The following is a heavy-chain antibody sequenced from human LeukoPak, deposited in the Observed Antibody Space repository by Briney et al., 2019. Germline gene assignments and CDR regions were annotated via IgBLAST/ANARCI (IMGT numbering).Heavy chain of an antibody. J-gene: IGHJ4*02. CDR3: ASRAIVVVTAMYSPHTSQLDY. CDR2: IYTSGST. V-gene: IGHV4-61*02. Sequence: PSQTLSLTCTVSGGSISSGSYYWSWIRQPAGKGLEWIGRIYTSGSTNYNPSLKSRVTISVDTSKNQFSLKLSSVTAADTAVYYCASRAIVVVTAMYSPHTSQLDYWGQGTLVTVSS. D-gene: IGHD2-21*02. CDR1: GGSISSGSYY.